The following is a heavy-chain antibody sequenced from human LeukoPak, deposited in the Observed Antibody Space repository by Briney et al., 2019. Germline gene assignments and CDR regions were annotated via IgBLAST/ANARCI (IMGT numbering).Heavy chain of an antibody. J-gene: IGHJ4*02. CDR2: ISSSSSYI. CDR3: AKVGGVVIPGSY. D-gene: IGHD3-3*01. Sequence: GGSLRLSCAASGFTFSSYSMNWVRRAPGKGLEWVSSISSSSSYIYYADSVKGRFTISRDNAKNTLYLQMNSLRAEDTAVYFCAKVGGVVIPGSYWGQGTLVTISS. CDR1: GFTFSSYS. V-gene: IGHV3-21*01.